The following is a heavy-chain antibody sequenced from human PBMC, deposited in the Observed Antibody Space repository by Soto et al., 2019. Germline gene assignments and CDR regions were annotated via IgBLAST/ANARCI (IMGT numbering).Heavy chain of an antibody. CDR1: GFNFNDYA. D-gene: IGHD1-20*01. Sequence: GGSLRLSCAASGFNFNDYAMNWVRQAPGKGLEWLAYINDCGSTIYYADSVRGRFTISRDNAKNTLYLQMNSLRAEDTAVYYCAKLTLGRYSAFDIWGQGTMVTVSS. J-gene: IGHJ3*02. CDR3: AKLTLGRYSAFDI. CDR2: INDCGSTI. V-gene: IGHV3-23*01.